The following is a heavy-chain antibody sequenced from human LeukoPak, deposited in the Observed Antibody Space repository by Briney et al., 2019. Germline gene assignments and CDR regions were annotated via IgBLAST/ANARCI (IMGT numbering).Heavy chain of an antibody. J-gene: IGHJ4*02. V-gene: IGHV4-39*01. CDR3: AGSFYSSSSRSSTFDY. CDR1: GGSVSSTSYY. CDR2: IYASGST. Sequence: SETLSVTCTVSGGSVSSTSYYWGWLRQPPGKGLEWIGSIYASGSTYYNASLKGRVTMSVDTSKNQFSLKLSSVTAADTAVYYCAGSFYSSSSRSSTFDYWGQGTLVIVSS. D-gene: IGHD6-6*01.